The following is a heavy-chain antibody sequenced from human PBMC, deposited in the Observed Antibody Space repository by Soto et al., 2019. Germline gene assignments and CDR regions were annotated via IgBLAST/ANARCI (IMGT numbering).Heavy chain of an antibody. CDR1: GFTFDDYA. J-gene: IGHJ4*02. Sequence: EVQLVESGGGLVQPGRSLRLSCAASGFTFDDYAMHWVRQAPGKGLEWVSGIGWNSGSIGYADSVKGRFTISRDNAKNSLYLQMNSLRAEDTALYYCALVAGYCSGGSCYPFDYWGQGTLVTVSS. V-gene: IGHV3-9*01. D-gene: IGHD2-15*01. CDR2: IGWNSGSI. CDR3: ALVAGYCSGGSCYPFDY.